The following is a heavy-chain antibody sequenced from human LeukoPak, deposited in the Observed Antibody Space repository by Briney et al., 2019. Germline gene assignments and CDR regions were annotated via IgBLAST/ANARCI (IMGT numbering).Heavy chain of an antibody. CDR3: AKGNNWNDCYH. J-gene: IGHJ5*02. CDR1: GLTVSSNY. CDR2: IYSGGST. D-gene: IGHD1-1*01. V-gene: IGHV3-53*01. Sequence: PGGSLRLSCAASGLTVSSNYMSWVRQAPGKGLEWVSVIYSGGSTYYADSVKGRFSISRDTSKNTLYLQMDSLRAEDTALYYCAKGNNWNDCYHWGQGTLVTVSS.